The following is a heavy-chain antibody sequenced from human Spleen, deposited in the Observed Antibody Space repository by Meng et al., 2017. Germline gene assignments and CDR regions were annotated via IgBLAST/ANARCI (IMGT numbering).Heavy chain of an antibody. CDR2: MNPHSDNT. J-gene: IGHJ4*02. Sequence: ASVKVSCKASGYTFSSFDVCRLRQATGQGLERLGWMNPHSDNTGYAQNFQGRVTVTKNTSISTAYMALSSLRSEDTAVDYCARVRTGYGSVKGEQTFDYWGQGTLVTVSS. CDR1: GYTFSSFD. CDR3: ARVRTGYGSVKGEQTFDY. V-gene: IGHV1-8*03. D-gene: IGHD3-10*01.